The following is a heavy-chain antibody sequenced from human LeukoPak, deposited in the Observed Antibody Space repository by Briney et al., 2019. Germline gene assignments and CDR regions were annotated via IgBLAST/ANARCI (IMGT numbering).Heavy chain of an antibody. CDR3: AGGSHWGTTSPFDY. V-gene: IGHV3-53*01. Sequence: GGSLRLSCASSGFTVSSNYMSWVRQAPGRGLDWVSVIYSGGSTYYADSVKGGFTISRDNSKNTMYLQMNSLRAEDTAVYYCAGGSHWGTTSPFDYWGQGTLVTVSS. CDR2: IYSGGST. J-gene: IGHJ4*02. CDR1: GFTVSSNY. D-gene: IGHD1-7*01.